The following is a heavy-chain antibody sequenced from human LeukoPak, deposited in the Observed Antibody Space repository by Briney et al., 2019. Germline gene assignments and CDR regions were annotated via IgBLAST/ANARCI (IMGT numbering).Heavy chain of an antibody. CDR1: VFTHSTYA. V-gene: IGHV3-23*01. Sequence: GGSLRLSCAPSVFTHSTYAVNCVRHARGKGGEGVSSIWGSGDSTYYADSVKGRFTISRDNSKDTLYLQMSSVRVDDTAVYYCARDRGRYYDSRGFYWGYYFDSWGQGILVTVST. CDR2: IWGSGDST. J-gene: IGHJ4*02. D-gene: IGHD3-22*01. CDR3: ARDRGRYYDSRGFYWGYYFDS.